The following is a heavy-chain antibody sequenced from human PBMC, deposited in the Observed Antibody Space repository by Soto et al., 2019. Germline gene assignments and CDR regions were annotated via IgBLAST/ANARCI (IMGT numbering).Heavy chain of an antibody. Sequence: QVQLVQSGAEVKKPGASVQVSCKPSGYTFTTYGVSWVRQAPGQGLEWMGWISAHNGDTNYAQKFQGRVTMTTDTSTSTAYMELRSLRSDDTVVYYCARGGSWDSYYYGMDVWGQGTTVTVSS. CDR3: ARGGSWDSYYYGMDV. V-gene: IGHV1-18*01. CDR2: ISAHNGDT. J-gene: IGHJ6*02. D-gene: IGHD3-16*01. CDR1: GYTFTTYG.